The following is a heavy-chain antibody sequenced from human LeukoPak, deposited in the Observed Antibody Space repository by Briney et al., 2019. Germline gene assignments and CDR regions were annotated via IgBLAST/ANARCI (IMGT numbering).Heavy chain of an antibody. CDR3: ARGRRTGDRGYYFDY. V-gene: IGHV3-21*01. CDR1: GFTFNTYS. J-gene: IGHJ4*02. Sequence: GGSLRLSCAASGFTFNTYSMSWVRQSPGKGLEWVSSISRNSGYIYYTDSMKGRLTISRDNANNSLYLQMNNLRAEDTAMYYCARGRRTGDRGYYFDYWGQGTLVTVSS. D-gene: IGHD7-27*01. CDR2: ISRNSGYI.